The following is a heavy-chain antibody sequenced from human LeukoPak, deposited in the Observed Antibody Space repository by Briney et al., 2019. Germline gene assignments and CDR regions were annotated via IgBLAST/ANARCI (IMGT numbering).Heavy chain of an antibody. J-gene: IGHJ6*02. CDR2: MNPNSGNT. CDR3: ARKVGLIGPSMVRGVIMDGMDV. D-gene: IGHD3-10*01. CDR1: GYTFTSYD. V-gene: IGHV1-8*01. Sequence: ASVKVSCKASGYTFTSYDINWVRQAAGQGLEWMGWMNPNSGNTGYAQKFQGRVTMTRNTFISTAYMELSSLRSEDTAVYYCARKVGLIGPSMVRGVIMDGMDVWGQGTTVTVSS.